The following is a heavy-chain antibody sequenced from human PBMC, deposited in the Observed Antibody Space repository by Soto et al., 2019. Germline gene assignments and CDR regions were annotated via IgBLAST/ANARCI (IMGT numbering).Heavy chain of an antibody. CDR2: ISDDGGRT. CDR1: AFTFSDYY. CDR3: VRDFMTMAGIQ. D-gene: IGHD6-19*01. V-gene: IGHV3-74*01. J-gene: IGHJ4*02. Sequence: GGSLRLSCAASAFTFSDYYMHWVRHGPGKGPVWVSAISDDGGRTYYAGSVRGRLTISRDNAKSTVYLHMNSLRADDTAVYYCVRDFMTMAGIQWGQGTLVTVSS.